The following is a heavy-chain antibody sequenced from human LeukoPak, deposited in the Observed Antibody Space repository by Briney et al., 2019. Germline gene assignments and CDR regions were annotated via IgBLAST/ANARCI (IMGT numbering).Heavy chain of an antibody. CDR1: GFTVSSNY. Sequence: GGSLRLSCAASGFTVSSNYMSWVRQAPGKGLEWVSVIYSGGSTYYADSVKGRFTISRDNSKNTLYLQMNSLRAEDTAVYYCARDQGVSAVTTQAFDIWGQGTMVTVSS. CDR2: IYSGGST. J-gene: IGHJ3*02. V-gene: IGHV3-53*01. CDR3: ARDQGVSAVTTQAFDI. D-gene: IGHD4-17*01.